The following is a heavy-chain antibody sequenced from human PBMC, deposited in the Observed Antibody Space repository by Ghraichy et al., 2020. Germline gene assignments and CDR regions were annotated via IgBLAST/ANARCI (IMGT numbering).Heavy chain of an antibody. J-gene: IGHJ1*01. CDR3: ARGGSSYCSGISGYWGEF. V-gene: IGHV3-74*01. CDR2: VNSDGTTT. Sequence: GGSLRLSCAASGFSFSCYWMHWVRQAPGKGLVWVSHVNSDGTTTAYADSVKGRFTVSRDNAKNTLYLQMNSLRGEDTAVYYCARGGSSYCSGISGYWGEFWGEGTLVTASS. D-gene: IGHD2-15*01. CDR1: GFSFSCYW.